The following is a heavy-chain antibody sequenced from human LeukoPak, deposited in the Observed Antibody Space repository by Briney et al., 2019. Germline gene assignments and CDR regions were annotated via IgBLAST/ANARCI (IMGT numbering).Heavy chain of an antibody. V-gene: IGHV4-4*02. J-gene: IGHJ4*02. D-gene: IGHD6-19*01. CDR1: GGSISSSNW. Sequence: SETLSLTCAVSGGSISSSNWWSWVRQPPGKGLEWIGEIYHSGSTNYNPSLKSRVTISVDTSKNQFSLKLSSVTAADTAVYYCARDLGYSSGWSFDYWGQGTLVTVSS. CDR2: IYHSGST. CDR3: ARDLGYSSGWSFDY.